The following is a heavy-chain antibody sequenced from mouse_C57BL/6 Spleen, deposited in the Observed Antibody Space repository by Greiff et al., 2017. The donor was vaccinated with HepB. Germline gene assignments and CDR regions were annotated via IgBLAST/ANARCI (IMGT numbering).Heavy chain of an antibody. CDR1: GYSITSGYY. D-gene: IGHD2-2*01. CDR2: ISYDGSN. Sequence: DVQLQESGPGLVKPSQSLSLTCSVTGYSITSGYYWNWIRQFPGNKLEWMGYISYDGSNNYNPSLKNRISITRDTSKNQFFLKLKSVTTEDTATYYCARHGSNWYFDVWGTGTTVTVSS. J-gene: IGHJ1*03. V-gene: IGHV3-6*01. CDR3: ARHGSNWYFDV.